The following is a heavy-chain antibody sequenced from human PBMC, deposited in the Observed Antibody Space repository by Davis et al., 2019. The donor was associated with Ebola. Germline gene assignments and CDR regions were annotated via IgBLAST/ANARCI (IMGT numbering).Heavy chain of an antibody. V-gene: IGHV4-34*01. D-gene: IGHD6-13*01. CDR1: GGSFSGYY. CDR2: INHSGST. Sequence: MPSETLSLTCAVYGGSFSGYYWSWIRQPPGKGLEWIGEINHSGSTNYNPSLKSRVTISVDTSKNQFSLKLSSVTAADTAVYYCARIAAAGTPLYYYYGMDVWGQGTTVTVSS. CDR3: ARIAAAGTPLYYYYGMDV. J-gene: IGHJ6*02.